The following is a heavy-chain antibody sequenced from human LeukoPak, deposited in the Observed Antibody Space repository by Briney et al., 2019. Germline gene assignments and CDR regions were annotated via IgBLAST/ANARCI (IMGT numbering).Heavy chain of an antibody. V-gene: IGHV3-30*04. CDR1: GFTLSDYP. CDR3: ARSFGFPFGYMDV. J-gene: IGHJ6*03. D-gene: IGHD2-21*01. CDR2: ISYDASND. Sequence: GGSLRLSCAASGFTLSDYPMYWVRQAPGKALEWVEVISYDASNDFYRDSVRGRFTISRGNARNTVYLQMDTLKPEDTAVYYCARSFGFPFGYMDVWGKGTMVIVSS.